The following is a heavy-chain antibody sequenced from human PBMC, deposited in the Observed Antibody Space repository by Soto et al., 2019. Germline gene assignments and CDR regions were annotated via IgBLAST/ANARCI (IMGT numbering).Heavy chain of an antibody. V-gene: IGHV4-59*08. CDR2: IHSSGST. CDR1: GVSISSYF. D-gene: IGHD2-15*01. CDR3: ARHTPGGIGWLDP. J-gene: IGHJ5*02. Sequence: QVQLQESGPGLVKPSETLSLTCTVSGVSISSYFWSWIRQPPGKGLEWIGQIHSSGSTNYNPSLKSRVTTSVDTSKNQLSLRLSSVIAADTALYYCARHTPGGIGWLDPWGQGTLVTVSS.